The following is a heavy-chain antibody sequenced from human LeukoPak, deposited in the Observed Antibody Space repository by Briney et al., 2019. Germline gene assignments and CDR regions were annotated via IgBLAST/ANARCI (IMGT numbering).Heavy chain of an antibody. D-gene: IGHD2-21*02. CDR1: GFTFSSYA. CDR3: AKGRCGDSNCWYFDA. CDR2: ISYDGSNK. V-gene: IGHV3-30*04. J-gene: IGHJ4*02. Sequence: PGGSLRLSCAASGFTFSSYAMHWVRQAPGKGLEWVAVISYDGSNKYYADSVKGRFTISRDNSKNTLYLQMNSLRAEDTAMYFCAKGRCGDSNCWYFDAWAKGTRVTVSS.